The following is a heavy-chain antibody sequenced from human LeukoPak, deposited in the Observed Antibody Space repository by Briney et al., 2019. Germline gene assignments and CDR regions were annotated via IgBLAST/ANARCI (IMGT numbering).Heavy chain of an antibody. J-gene: IGHJ4*02. CDR3: AKDPTHYRVWDYYETIGLSY. Sequence: PGGSLRLSCAASGFTFSSYAMSWVRQAPGKGLEWVSAITATSSYSYDADSVQGRFIISRDNSKNTPYLQMNSLRPEDTAIYYCAKDPTHYRVWDYYETIGLSYWGQGTLVTVSS. D-gene: IGHD3-22*01. CDR1: GFTFSSYA. V-gene: IGHV3-23*01. CDR2: ITATSSYS.